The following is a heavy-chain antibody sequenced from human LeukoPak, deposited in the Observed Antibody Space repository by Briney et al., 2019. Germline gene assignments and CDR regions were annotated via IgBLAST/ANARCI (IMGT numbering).Heavy chain of an antibody. V-gene: IGHV4-59*01. CDR3: ARDSRGSFDY. CDR2: IYYSGST. J-gene: IGHJ4*02. Sequence: PSETLSLTCTVSGGSISSYYWSWIRQPPGKGLEWIGYIYYSGSTNYNPSLKSRVTISVDTSKNQFSLKLSSVTAADTAVYYCARDSRGSFDYWGQGTLVTVSS. D-gene: IGHD3-10*01. CDR1: GGSISSYY.